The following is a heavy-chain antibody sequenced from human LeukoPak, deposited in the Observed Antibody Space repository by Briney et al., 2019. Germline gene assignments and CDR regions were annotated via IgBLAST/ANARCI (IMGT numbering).Heavy chain of an antibody. CDR1: AFRFSSYG. D-gene: IGHD6-19*01. Sequence: GGFLRLSCAASAFRFSSYGMHWVRQAPGKGPEWVAFIRSDSSNQYYADSVKGRFTISRDNSKNTLYLQMNSLRAEDTAVYYCAKVPLSSSGWDREYYFDYWGQGTLVTVSS. V-gene: IGHV3-30*02. CDR3: AKVPLSSSGWDREYYFDY. J-gene: IGHJ4*02. CDR2: IRSDSSNQ.